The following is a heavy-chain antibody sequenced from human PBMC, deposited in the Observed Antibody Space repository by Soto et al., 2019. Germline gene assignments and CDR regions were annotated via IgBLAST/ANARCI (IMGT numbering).Heavy chain of an antibody. CDR1: GYSFTSDD. J-gene: IGHJ5*02. D-gene: IGHD3-22*01. CDR3: ARGRSSGHYDGVGWVDP. Sequence: QVQLVQSGAEVKKLGASVKVSCKASGYSFTSDDINWVRQATGQGLEWMGWVNPDSGNTDYAQKFKGRVNVTRNTSINTAYMELRSLTSEDTAVYYCARGRSSGHYDGVGWVDPLGQGTLITVSS. V-gene: IGHV1-8*01. CDR2: VNPDSGNT.